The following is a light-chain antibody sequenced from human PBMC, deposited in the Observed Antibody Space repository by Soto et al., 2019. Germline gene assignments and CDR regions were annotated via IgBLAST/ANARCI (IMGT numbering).Light chain of an antibody. CDR1: SSDVGGYNY. Sequence: QSVLNQPAYGSGSPGQSITICCTGTSSDVGGYNYVSWYQQHPGKAPKLMIYDVSNRPSGVSNRFSGSKSGNTASLTISGLQAEDEADYYCSSYTSSSTLNYIFGTGTKVTVL. V-gene: IGLV2-14*01. J-gene: IGLJ1*01. CDR2: DVS. CDR3: SSYTSSSTLNYI.